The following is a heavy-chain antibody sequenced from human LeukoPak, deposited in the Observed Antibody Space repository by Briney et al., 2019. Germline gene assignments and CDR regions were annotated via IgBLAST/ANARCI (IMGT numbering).Heavy chain of an antibody. CDR1: GYTFTGYY. V-gene: IGHV1-2*02. D-gene: IGHD2-2*01. Sequence: ASVKVSCKASGYTFTGYYMHWVRQAPGQGLEWMGWINPNSGGTNYAQKFQGRVTMTRDTSISTAYMELSRLRSDDTAVYYCAMFVVVPAAKGGGVDYWGQGTLVTVSS. CDR3: AMFVVVPAAKGGGVDY. J-gene: IGHJ4*02. CDR2: INPNSGGT.